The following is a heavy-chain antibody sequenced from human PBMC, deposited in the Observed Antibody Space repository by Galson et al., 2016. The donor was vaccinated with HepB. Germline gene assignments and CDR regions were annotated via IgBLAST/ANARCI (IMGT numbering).Heavy chain of an antibody. D-gene: IGHD1-14*01. CDR1: GVTFSTYW. CDR2: INSDGSST. Sequence: SLRLSCAASGVTFSTYWMHWVRQAPGKGLVWVSRINSDGSSTAYADSVKGRFTVSRDNAKNTLYLQINSLRAEDTAVYYCVRKSTTGSGDSFRMWGQGTMVTVSS. J-gene: IGHJ3*01. CDR3: VRKSTTGSGDSFRM. V-gene: IGHV3-74*01.